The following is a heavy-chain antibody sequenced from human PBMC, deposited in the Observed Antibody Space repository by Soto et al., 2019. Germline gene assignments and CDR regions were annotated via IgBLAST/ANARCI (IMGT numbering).Heavy chain of an antibody. J-gene: IGHJ4*02. V-gene: IGHV3-23*01. CDR1: GFTFSSYA. CDR2: ISGSGGST. Sequence: GESLKISCAASGFTFSSYAMSWVRQAPGKGLEWVSAISGSGGSTYYADSGKGRFTISRDNSKNTLYLQMNSLRAEDTAVYYCAKLIRRVFSGYIHYWGQGTLVTVSS. D-gene: IGHD5-12*01. CDR3: AKLIRRVFSGYIHY.